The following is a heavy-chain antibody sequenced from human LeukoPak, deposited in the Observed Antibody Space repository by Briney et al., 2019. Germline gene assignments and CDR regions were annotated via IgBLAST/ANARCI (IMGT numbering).Heavy chain of an antibody. CDR2: ISGSGGST. CDR3: AKDAVRSGSFSGMDV. V-gene: IGHV3-23*01. J-gene: IGHJ6*02. Sequence: GGPLRLSCAASGFTFSSYAMSWVRQAPGKGLEWVSAISGSGGSTYYADSVKGRFTISRDNSKNTLFLQMNSLRAEDTAVYYCAKDAVRSGSFSGMDVWGQGTTVTVSS. D-gene: IGHD3-10*01. CDR1: GFTFSSYA.